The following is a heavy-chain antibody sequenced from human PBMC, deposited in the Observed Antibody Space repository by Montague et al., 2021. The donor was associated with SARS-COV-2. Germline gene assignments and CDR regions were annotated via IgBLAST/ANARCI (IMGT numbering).Heavy chain of an antibody. Sequence: TLSLTCTVSGASITSGSYYWSWIRQPAGTRLEWIGRKYTTGSTNYDPSLKSRVAISVDTSKNQFSLKLSSVTAADTAVYYCARAGEQLVRGRWYFDYWGQGIIVTVSP. CDR1: GASITSGSYY. D-gene: IGHD6-6*01. J-gene: IGHJ4*02. V-gene: IGHV4-61*02. CDR2: KYTTGST. CDR3: ARAGEQLVRGRWYFDY.